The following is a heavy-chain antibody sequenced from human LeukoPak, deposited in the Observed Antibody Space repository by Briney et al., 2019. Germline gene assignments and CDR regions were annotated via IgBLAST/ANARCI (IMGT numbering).Heavy chain of an antibody. CDR2: ISGSGGST. V-gene: IGHV3-23*01. D-gene: IGHD2-21*02. J-gene: IGHJ4*02. Sequence: GGSLRLSCAASGFAFSTYAMSWVRQAPGKGLEWVSTISGSGGSTYYADSVRGRFTISRDNSKNTLYLQMNSLRAEATAVYYCAKVGELAYCGGDCYRGFDFWGQGTLVTVSS. CDR3: AKVGELAYCGGDCYRGFDF. CDR1: GFAFSTYA.